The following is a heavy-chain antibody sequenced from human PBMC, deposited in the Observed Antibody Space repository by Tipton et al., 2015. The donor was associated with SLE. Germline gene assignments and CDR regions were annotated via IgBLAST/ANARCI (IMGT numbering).Heavy chain of an antibody. CDR3: ARLWRKWELPQYFDY. D-gene: IGHD1-26*01. J-gene: IGHJ4*02. CDR2: IYYTGST. Sequence: ELVKPSETLSLTCTVSGGFISSYFWSWIRQPPGKGLEYIGHIYYTGSTNYNSSLKSRVTISVDESKKQFSLTLTSVTAADTAVYYCARLWRKWELPQYFDYWGQGLLVTVSS. CDR1: GGFISSYF. V-gene: IGHV4-59*01.